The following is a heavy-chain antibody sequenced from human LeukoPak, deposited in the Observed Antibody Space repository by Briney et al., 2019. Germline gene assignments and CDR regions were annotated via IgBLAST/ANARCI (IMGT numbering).Heavy chain of an antibody. Sequence: ASVKVSCKASGYIFTSYAMHWVRQAPGQRLEWMGWINAGNGNTKYSQEFQGRVTITRDTSASTAYMELSSLRSEDMAVYYCARVGSRYGGEPYYFDYWGQGTLVTVSS. CDR3: ARVGSRYGGEPYYFDY. CDR2: INAGNGNT. D-gene: IGHD4-23*01. J-gene: IGHJ4*02. CDR1: GYIFTSYA. V-gene: IGHV1-3*03.